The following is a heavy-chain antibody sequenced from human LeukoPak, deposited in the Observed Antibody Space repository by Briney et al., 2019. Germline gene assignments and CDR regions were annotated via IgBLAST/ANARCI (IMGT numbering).Heavy chain of an antibody. V-gene: IGHV1-69*06. CDR1: GGTFSSYA. CDR3: ARDGIAALYYFDY. Sequence: SVKVSCKASGGTFSSYAISWVRQAPGQGLEWMGGIIPIFGTANYAQKFQGRVTITADKSTSTAYMELSSLRSDDTAVYYCARDGIAALYYFDYWGQGTLVTVSS. CDR2: IIPIFGTA. J-gene: IGHJ4*02. D-gene: IGHD6-13*01.